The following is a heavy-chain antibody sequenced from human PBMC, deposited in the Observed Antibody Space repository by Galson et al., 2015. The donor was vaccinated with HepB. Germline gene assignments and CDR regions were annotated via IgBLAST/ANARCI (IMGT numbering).Heavy chain of an antibody. Sequence: SVKVSCKASGYTFTSYGISWVRQAPGQGLEWMGWINPNSGGTNYAQKFQGRVTMTRDTSISTAYMELSRLRSDDTAVYYCAREGNDVFLGGFFGWGQGTLVTVSS. J-gene: IGHJ4*02. CDR1: GYTFTSYG. CDR2: INPNSGGT. V-gene: IGHV1-2*02. D-gene: IGHD3-3*01. CDR3: AREGNDVFLGGFFG.